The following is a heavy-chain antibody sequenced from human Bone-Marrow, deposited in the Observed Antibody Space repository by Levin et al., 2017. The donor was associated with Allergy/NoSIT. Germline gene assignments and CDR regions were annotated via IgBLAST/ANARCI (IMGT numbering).Heavy chain of an antibody. CDR1: GFTFSSYG. Sequence: GESLKISCAASGFTFSSYGMHWVRQAPGKGLEWVAVIWYDGSNKYYADSVKGRFTISRDNSKNTLYLQMNSLRAEDTAVYYCAREVVAGTFDYWGQGTLVTVSS. CDR2: IWYDGSNK. CDR3: AREVVAGTFDY. D-gene: IGHD6-19*01. V-gene: IGHV3-33*01. J-gene: IGHJ4*02.